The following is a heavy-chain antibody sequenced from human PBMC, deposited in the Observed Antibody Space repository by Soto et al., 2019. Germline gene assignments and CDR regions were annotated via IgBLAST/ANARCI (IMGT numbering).Heavy chain of an antibody. Sequence: SETLSLTCTVSGGSISSSSYYWGWIRQPPGKGLEWIGSIYYSGSTYYNPSLKSRVTISVDTSKNQFSLKLSSVTAADTAVYYCARHRFGSQSITIFGVVTQNWFDPWGQGTLVTVSS. CDR1: GGSISSSSYY. CDR2: IYYSGST. D-gene: IGHD3-3*01. CDR3: ARHRFGSQSITIFGVVTQNWFDP. J-gene: IGHJ5*02. V-gene: IGHV4-39*01.